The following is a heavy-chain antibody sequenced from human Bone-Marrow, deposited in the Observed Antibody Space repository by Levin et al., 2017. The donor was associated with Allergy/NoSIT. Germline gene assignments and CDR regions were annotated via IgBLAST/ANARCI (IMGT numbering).Heavy chain of an antibody. Sequence: GESLKISCAASGFTVSSNYMSWVRQAPGKGLEWVSVIYSGGSTYYADSVKGRFTISRDNSKNTLYLQMNSLRAEDTAVYYCARDQGYCGGDCSLPAHYYYYGMDVWGQGTTVTVSS. D-gene: IGHD2-21*02. CDR3: ARDQGYCGGDCSLPAHYYYYGMDV. J-gene: IGHJ6*02. CDR2: IYSGGST. V-gene: IGHV3-53*01. CDR1: GFTVSSNY.